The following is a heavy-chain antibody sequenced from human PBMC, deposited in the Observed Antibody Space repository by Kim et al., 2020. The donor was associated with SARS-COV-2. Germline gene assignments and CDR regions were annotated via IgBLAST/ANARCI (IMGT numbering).Heavy chain of an antibody. D-gene: IGHD2-2*01. Sequence: SETLSLTCTVSGGSVSSGSYYWSWIRQPPGKGLEWIGYIYYSGSTNYNPSLKSRVTISVDTSKNQFSLKLSSVTAADTAVYYCARSLQLLAGWFDPWGQG. J-gene: IGHJ5*02. V-gene: IGHV4-61*01. CDR3: ARSLQLLAGWFDP. CDR2: IYYSGST. CDR1: GGSVSSGSYY.